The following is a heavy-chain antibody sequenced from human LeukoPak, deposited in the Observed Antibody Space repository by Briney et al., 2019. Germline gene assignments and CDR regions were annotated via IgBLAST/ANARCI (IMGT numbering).Heavy chain of an antibody. J-gene: IGHJ4*02. V-gene: IGHV4-61*02. CDR1: GGSISSGSYY. D-gene: IGHD3-10*01. CDR3: ANYGSGGFDY. Sequence: PSQTLSLTCTVSGGSISSGSYYWSWIRQPAGKGLEWIGRIYTSGSTNYNPSLKSRVTISVDTSKNQFSLKLSSVTAADTAVYYCANYGSGGFDYWGQGTLVTVSS. CDR2: IYTSGST.